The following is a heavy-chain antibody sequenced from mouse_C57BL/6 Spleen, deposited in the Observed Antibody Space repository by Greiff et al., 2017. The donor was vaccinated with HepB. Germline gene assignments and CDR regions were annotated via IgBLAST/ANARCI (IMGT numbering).Heavy chain of an antibody. V-gene: IGHV14-3*01. CDR2: IDPANGNT. J-gene: IGHJ1*03. CDR3: ARDYGKSRYFDV. D-gene: IGHD1-1*01. CDR1: GFNIKNTY. Sequence: EVQGVESVAELVRPGASVKLSCTASGFNIKNTYMHWVKQRPEQGLEWIGRIDPANGNTKYAPKFQGKATITADTSSNTAYLQLSSLTSEDTAIYYCARDYGKSRYFDVWGTGTTVTVSS.